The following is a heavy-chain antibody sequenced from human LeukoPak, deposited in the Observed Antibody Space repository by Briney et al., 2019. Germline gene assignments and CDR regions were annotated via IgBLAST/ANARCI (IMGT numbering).Heavy chain of an antibody. Sequence: PGGSLRLSCAASGFTFSSYAVSWVRQAPGKGLEWVSGISGSGGSTYYADSVKGRFTISRDNSKNTLYLQMSSLRAEDTAVYYCANYEDYGDYVFQHWGQGTLVTVSS. J-gene: IGHJ1*01. CDR1: GFTFSSYA. CDR2: ISGSGGST. CDR3: ANYEDYGDYVFQH. V-gene: IGHV3-23*01. D-gene: IGHD4-17*01.